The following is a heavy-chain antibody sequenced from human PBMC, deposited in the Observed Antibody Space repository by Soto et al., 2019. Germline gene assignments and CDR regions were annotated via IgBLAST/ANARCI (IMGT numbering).Heavy chain of an antibody. J-gene: IGHJ6*03. CDR3: ARHVGGYHYYIDV. V-gene: IGHV4-39*01. Sequence: SETLSLTCTVSGGSISSSSYYWGWIRQPPGKGLEWIGSIYYSGNTYFNPSLKSRVTISVDTSRNLFSLKLSSVTAADTAVYYCARHVGGYHYYIDVWGKGTTVTVSS. D-gene: IGHD1-26*01. CDR2: IYYSGNT. CDR1: GGSISSSSYY.